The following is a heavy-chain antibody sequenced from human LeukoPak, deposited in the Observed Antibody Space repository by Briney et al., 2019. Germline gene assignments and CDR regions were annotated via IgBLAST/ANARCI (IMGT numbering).Heavy chain of an antibody. CDR3: AWHGVNRYSSSAYYYYYYMDV. J-gene: IGHJ6*03. V-gene: IGHV4-4*09. CDR1: GGSISSYY. CDR2: IYTSGST. Sequence: SETLSLTCTVSGGSISSYYWSWIRQPPGKGLEWIGYIYTSGSTNYNPSLKSRVTISVDTSKNQFSLKLSSVTAADTAVYYCAWHGVNRYSSSAYYYYYYMDVWGKGTTVTVSS. D-gene: IGHD6-6*01.